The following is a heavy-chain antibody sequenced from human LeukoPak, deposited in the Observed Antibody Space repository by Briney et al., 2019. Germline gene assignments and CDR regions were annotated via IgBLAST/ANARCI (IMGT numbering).Heavy chain of an antibody. CDR1: GFLFSNYS. CDR3: AKTTTRSYYYDTTGSNYFDP. V-gene: IGHV3-23*01. J-gene: IGHJ5*02. D-gene: IGHD3-22*01. Sequence: GSPRPPRAALGFLFSNYSMEWVRQAPGKGLAWVSTFSGTCDNTYYADSVKGRFTISRDNSKNTLFLQMNTLRAEDTAIYYCAKTTTRSYYYDTTGSNYFDPWGQGTLVTVSS. CDR2: FSGTCDNT.